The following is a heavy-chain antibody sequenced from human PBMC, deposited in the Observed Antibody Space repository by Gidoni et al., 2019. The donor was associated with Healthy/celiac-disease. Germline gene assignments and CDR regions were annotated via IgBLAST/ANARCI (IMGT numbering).Heavy chain of an antibody. J-gene: IGHJ3*02. CDR3: ARERTDAFDI. CDR2: IIPILGIA. V-gene: IGHV1-69*04. CDR1: SSYA. Sequence: SSYAISWVRQAHGQGLEWMGRIIPILGIANYAQKFQGRVTITADKSTSTAYMELSSLRSEDTAVYYCARERTDAFDIWGQGTMVTVSS.